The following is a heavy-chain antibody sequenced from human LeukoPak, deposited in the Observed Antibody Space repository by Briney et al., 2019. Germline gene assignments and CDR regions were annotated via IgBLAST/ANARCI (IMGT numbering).Heavy chain of an antibody. CDR1: GFTFSSYG. D-gene: IGHD3-3*01. CDR3: ARDYDFWSGYLDY. V-gene: IGHV3-30*03. CDR2: ISYDGSNK. Sequence: GGSLRLSCAASGFTFSSYGMHWVRQAPGKGLEWVAVISYDGSNKYYADSVKGRFTISRDNAKNSLYLQMNSLRAEDTAVYYCARDYDFWSGYLDYWGQGTLVTVSS. J-gene: IGHJ4*02.